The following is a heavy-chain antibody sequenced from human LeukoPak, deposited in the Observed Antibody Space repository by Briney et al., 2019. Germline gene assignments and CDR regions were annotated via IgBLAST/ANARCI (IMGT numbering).Heavy chain of an antibody. CDR2: ISSNGSTI. Sequence: GGSLRLSCAASGFTFTDYYMTWIRQAPGKGLEWISYISSNGSTIYYAASVKGRFTISRDSAKNSLYLQMKGLRAEDTAIYYCARGPKTSFDYWGQGTLVTVSS. CDR3: ARGPKTSFDY. J-gene: IGHJ4*02. V-gene: IGHV3-11*04. CDR1: GFTFTDYY.